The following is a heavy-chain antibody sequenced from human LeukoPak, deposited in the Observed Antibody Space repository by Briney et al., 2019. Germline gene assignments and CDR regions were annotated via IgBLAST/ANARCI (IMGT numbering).Heavy chain of an antibody. V-gene: IGHV3-66*01. CDR1: GFTVSSNY. CDR3: ARDNDYYDSSGYYKHAFDI. D-gene: IGHD3-22*01. CDR2: IYSGGST. Sequence: GGSLRLSCAASGFTVSSNYMSWVRQAPGKGLEWVSVIYSGGSTYYADSVKGRFTISRDNSKNTLYLQMNSLRAEDTAVYYCARDNDYYDSSGYYKHAFDIWGQGTMVTVSS. J-gene: IGHJ3*02.